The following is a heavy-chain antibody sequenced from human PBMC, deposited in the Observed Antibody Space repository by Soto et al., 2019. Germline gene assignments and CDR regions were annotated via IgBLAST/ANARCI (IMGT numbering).Heavy chain of an antibody. J-gene: IGHJ4*02. V-gene: IGHV3-48*02. CDR3: ARGKYSSGWPSDY. D-gene: IGHD6-19*01. CDR2: ISSSSSTI. CDR1: GFTFSSYG. Sequence: GGSLRLSCAASGFTFSSYGMHWVRQAPGKGLEWVSYISSSSSTIYYADSVKGRFTISRDNAENSLYLQMNSLRDEDTAVYFCARGKYSSGWPSDYWGQGTLVTVSS.